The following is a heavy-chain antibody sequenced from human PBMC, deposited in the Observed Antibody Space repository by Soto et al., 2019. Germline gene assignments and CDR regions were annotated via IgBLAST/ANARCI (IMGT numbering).Heavy chain of an antibody. Sequence: PGESLKISCKGSGYNFAGYWIAWVRQMPGRGLELMGIIYPSDSDTRYRPSFQGQVTISADKSISSAYLQWSSLRASNTAMYYCARGGVSTRTFDYWGQGTPVTVSS. D-gene: IGHD3-3*01. CDR3: ARGGVSTRTFDY. J-gene: IGHJ4*02. CDR1: GYNFAGYW. V-gene: IGHV5-51*01. CDR2: IYPSDSDT.